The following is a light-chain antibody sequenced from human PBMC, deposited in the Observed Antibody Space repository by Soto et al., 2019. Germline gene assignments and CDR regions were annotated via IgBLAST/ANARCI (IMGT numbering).Light chain of an antibody. CDR1: XGHSSYA. J-gene: IGLJ2*01. CDR3: QTWGTGIQV. V-gene: IGLV4-69*01. CDR2: LNSDGSH. Sequence: QLVLTQSPSASASLGASVXXXCTLSXGHSSYAIAWHQQQPEKGPRYLMKLNSDGSHSKGDGIPDRFSGSSSGAERYLTISSLQSEDEADYYCQTWGTGIQVFGGGTKLT.